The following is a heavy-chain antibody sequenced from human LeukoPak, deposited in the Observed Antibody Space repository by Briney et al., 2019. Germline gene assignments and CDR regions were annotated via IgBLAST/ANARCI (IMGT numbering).Heavy chain of an antibody. D-gene: IGHD5-24*01. Sequence: ASVKVSCTASGYTFTGYYMHWVRQAPGQGLEWMGWINPNSGGTNFAQKFQGRVTMTRDTSISTAYMELSRLTSDDTAVYYCARDGFFRDGSSGYWYFDLWGRGTLVTVSS. CDR2: INPNSGGT. CDR1: GYTFTGYY. J-gene: IGHJ2*01. V-gene: IGHV1-2*02. CDR3: ARDGFFRDGSSGYWYFDL.